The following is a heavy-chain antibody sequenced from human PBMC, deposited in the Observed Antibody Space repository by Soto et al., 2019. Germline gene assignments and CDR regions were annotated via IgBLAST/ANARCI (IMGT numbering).Heavy chain of an antibody. Sequence: QVQLQESGPGLVKPSQTLSLTCNVSGGSISSGDYYWSWIRQPPGKGLEWIGYIYYSGSTYYNPSLKSRVTISVDTYKNQFSLKLSSVTAADTAVYYCARASEYYEGLRDYWGQGTLVTVSS. CDR2: IYYSGST. V-gene: IGHV4-30-4*01. J-gene: IGHJ4*02. CDR1: GGSISSGDYY. D-gene: IGHD3-22*01. CDR3: ARASEYYEGLRDY.